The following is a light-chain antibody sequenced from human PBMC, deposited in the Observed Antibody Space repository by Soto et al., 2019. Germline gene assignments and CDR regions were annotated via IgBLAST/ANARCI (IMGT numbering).Light chain of an antibody. CDR1: SGHSSYI. CDR3: ETWDSNFWV. V-gene: IGLV4-60*02. J-gene: IGLJ3*02. CDR2: LEGSGNY. Sequence: QPVLTQSSSASASLGSSVKLTCTLSSGHSSYIIAWHQQQPGKAPRYLMKLEGSGNYNKGSGVPDRFSGSSSGADRYLTISHLQFEDEADYYCETWDSNFWVFGGGTKVTVL.